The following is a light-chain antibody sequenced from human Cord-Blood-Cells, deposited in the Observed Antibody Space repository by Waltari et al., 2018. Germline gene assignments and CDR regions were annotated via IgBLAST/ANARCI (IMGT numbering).Light chain of an antibody. J-gene: IGLJ1*01. Sequence: QSSLTQPPSVSGSPGPSITISCIGTTSDVGGYNYLSWYQQHPGKAPKLMIYDVSNRPSGVSNRFSGSKSGNTASLTISGLQAEDEADYYCSSYTSSSTYVFGTGTKVNVL. CDR2: DVS. V-gene: IGLV2-14*01. CDR1: TSDVGGYNY. CDR3: SSYTSSSTYV.